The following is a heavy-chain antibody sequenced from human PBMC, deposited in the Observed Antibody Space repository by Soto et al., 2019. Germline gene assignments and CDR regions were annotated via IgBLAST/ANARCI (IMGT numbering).Heavy chain of an antibody. CDR2: FSYSGSL. CDR3: AGGPRDWTFAI. Sequence: LRQWGTGLLNPSETLSLNCSVYGGSSTDYCWSWIRQSPGEGLEWIGEFSYSGSLNYNPSLKGRVAVSLDTSTNHFSLTVTSVTAADTAVYFCAGGPRDWTFAIWGRGTLVTVS. CDR1: GGSSTDYC. D-gene: IGHD2-21*01. V-gene: IGHV4-34*01. J-gene: IGHJ2*01.